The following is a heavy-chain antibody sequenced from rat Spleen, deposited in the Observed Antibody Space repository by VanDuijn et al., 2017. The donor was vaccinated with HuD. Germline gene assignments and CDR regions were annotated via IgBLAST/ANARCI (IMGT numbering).Heavy chain of an antibody. CDR3: AWAYGSFDY. D-gene: IGHD1-3*01. CDR2: IKAKSNNYAT. CDR1: GFTFSTAW. J-gene: IGHJ2*01. V-gene: IGHV6-6*01. Sequence: EVQVLESGGGLVQPGNSLKLSCATSGFTFSTAWMYWYRQFPEKRLEWVARIKAKSNNYATNYTESVKGRFTISRDDSKSSIYLQMNNLKEEDTAIYYCAWAYGSFDYWGQGVMVTVSS.